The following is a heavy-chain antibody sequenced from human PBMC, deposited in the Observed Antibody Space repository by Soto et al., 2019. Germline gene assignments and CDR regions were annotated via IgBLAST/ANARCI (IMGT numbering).Heavy chain of an antibody. V-gene: IGHV4-34*01. CDR3: ARNLHYSSGCDVDY. D-gene: IGHD6-19*01. CDR2: NNHSGST. Sequence: QVQLQQWGAGLLKPSETLSLTCAVYGGSFSGYYWRWIRQPPGKGLEWIGENNHSGSTNYNPSLKRRVTISVDTSKNQFYLKRRSVTAADTAVYDCARNLHYSSGCDVDYWGQGTLVTVSS. J-gene: IGHJ4*01. CDR1: GGSFSGYY.